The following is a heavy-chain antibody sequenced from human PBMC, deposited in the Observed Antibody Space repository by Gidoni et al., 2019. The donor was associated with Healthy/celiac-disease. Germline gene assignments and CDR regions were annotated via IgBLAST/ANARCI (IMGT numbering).Heavy chain of an antibody. V-gene: IGHV4-39*01. CDR1: GGSISSSSDY. Sequence: QLQLQESGPGLVKPSETLSLTCTVSGGSISSSSDYWGWIRPPPGKGLEWIGSIYYSGSTYYNPSLKSRVTISVDTSKNQFSLKLSSVTAADTAVYYCARVVGLWFGTPVNWFDPWGQGTLVTVSS. CDR2: IYYSGST. D-gene: IGHD3-10*01. J-gene: IGHJ5*02. CDR3: ARVVGLWFGTPVNWFDP.